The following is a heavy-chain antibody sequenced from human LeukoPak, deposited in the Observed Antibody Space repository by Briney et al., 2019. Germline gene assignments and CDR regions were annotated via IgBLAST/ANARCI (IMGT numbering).Heavy chain of an antibody. Sequence: GGSLRLSCAASGFTFSDFYMTWIRQAPGKGLEWVSYISNRGSTIYYADSVRGRFTISRDNAKNSLYLQMNSLRAEDTAVYYCARDPGSNWFDPWGQGTLVTVSS. CDR2: ISNRGSTI. CDR1: GFTFSDFY. V-gene: IGHV3-11*04. J-gene: IGHJ5*02. D-gene: IGHD6-19*01. CDR3: ARDPGSNWFDP.